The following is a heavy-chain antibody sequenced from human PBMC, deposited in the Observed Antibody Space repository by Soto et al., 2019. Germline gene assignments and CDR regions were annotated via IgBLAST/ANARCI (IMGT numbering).Heavy chain of an antibody. D-gene: IGHD6-13*01. CDR2: FYYSGST. CDR3: VRHYTSSWIFQF. CDR1: GGSITYDNYF. V-gene: IGHV4-39*01. J-gene: IGHJ1*01. Sequence: SETLSLTCSVSGGSITYDNYFWGWIRQPPGKGLEWIGSFYYSGSTYYSPSLKSRVTISVDASKNQFSLNLSSVTAADTAVYYCVRHYTSSWIFQFWGQGTLVTVSS.